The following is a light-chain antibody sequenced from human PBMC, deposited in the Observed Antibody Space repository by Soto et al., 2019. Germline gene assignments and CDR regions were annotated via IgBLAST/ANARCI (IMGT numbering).Light chain of an antibody. CDR3: MQALQTPYT. V-gene: IGKV2-28*01. CDR2: LGS. J-gene: IGKJ2*01. Sequence: EIVMTQSPPSLTVTRGEPASSSCRSSQRLLHSNENTLLDWYLQKPGQSPQLLIYLGSNRASGVPDRVSGSEAGTDFTLKISRVEAEDVGVYYCMQALQTPYTFGQGTKLEIK. CDR1: QRLLHSNENTL.